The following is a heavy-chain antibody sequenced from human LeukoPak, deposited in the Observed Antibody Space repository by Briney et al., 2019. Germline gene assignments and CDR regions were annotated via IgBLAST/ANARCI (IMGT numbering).Heavy chain of an antibody. D-gene: IGHD3-9*01. V-gene: IGHV4-39*07. CDR3: ARVRARLRYFDWLGLNWFDP. CDR2: IYYSGNT. J-gene: IGHJ5*02. Sequence: SETLSLTCTVSGGSIFSSNSYWGWIRQPPGKGLEWIGSIYYSGNTYYNASLKSRVTISVDTSKNQFSLKLSSVTAADTAVYYCARVRARLRYFDWLGLNWFDPWGQGTLVTVSS. CDR1: GGSIFSSNSY.